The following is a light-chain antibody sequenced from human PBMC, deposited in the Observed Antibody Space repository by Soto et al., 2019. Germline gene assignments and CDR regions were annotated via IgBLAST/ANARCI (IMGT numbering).Light chain of an antibody. CDR3: QQGDSFPIT. J-gene: IGKJ5*01. Sequence: DIQMTQSPSSVSASVGDRVTITCRASQIISSWLAWYQQKPGTVPKLLIYAASSLQSGVPSRFSGSGTGTEFTLTITSLQPEDFGTYYCQQGDSFPITFGQGTRLEIK. V-gene: IGKV1-12*01. CDR2: AAS. CDR1: QIISSW.